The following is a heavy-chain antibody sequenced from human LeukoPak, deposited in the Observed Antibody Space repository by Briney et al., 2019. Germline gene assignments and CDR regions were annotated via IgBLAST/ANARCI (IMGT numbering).Heavy chain of an antibody. CDR2: IYTSGST. CDR3: AGVDDSSGYYLN. CDR1: GGSISSYY. Sequence: PSETLSLTCTVSGGSISSYYWSWIRQPAGKGLEWIGRIYTSGSTNYNPSLKSRVTMSVDTSKNQFSLKLSSVTAADAAVYYCAGVDDSSGYYLNWGQGTLVTVSS. V-gene: IGHV4-4*07. J-gene: IGHJ4*02. D-gene: IGHD3-22*01.